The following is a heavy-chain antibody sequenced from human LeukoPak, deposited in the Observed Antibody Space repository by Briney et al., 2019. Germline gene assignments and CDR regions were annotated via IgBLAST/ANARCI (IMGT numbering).Heavy chain of an antibody. V-gene: IGHV3-48*03. Sequence: GGYLRLSCAASGFTFSTYEMNWVRQAPGRGLEWVSYISSGSGSSIYYAESVKGRFTISRDNAKNSLYLQMDSLRAEDTALYYCARFAGFSSGWYWDLWGQGTLVTVSS. CDR2: ISSGSGSSI. CDR1: GFTFSTYE. D-gene: IGHD6-19*01. J-gene: IGHJ5*02. CDR3: ARFAGFSSGWYWDL.